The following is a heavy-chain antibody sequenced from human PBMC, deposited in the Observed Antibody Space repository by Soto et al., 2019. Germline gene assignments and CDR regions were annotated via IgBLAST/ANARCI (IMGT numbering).Heavy chain of an antibody. J-gene: IGHJ4*02. CDR1: GFTFSSYA. D-gene: IGHD4-17*01. CDR2: ISGSGSST. V-gene: IGHV3-23*01. Sequence: EVQLSESGGGLVQPGGTLRLSCAASGFTFSSYAMSWVSRGPGKGLKWVSAISGSGSSTYYADSVKGRFPISRDNSKNTLYLQMNRLRVEHTAVYYCARSRAPLTTYESFDYWGQGTLVTVSS. CDR3: ARSRAPLTTYESFDY.